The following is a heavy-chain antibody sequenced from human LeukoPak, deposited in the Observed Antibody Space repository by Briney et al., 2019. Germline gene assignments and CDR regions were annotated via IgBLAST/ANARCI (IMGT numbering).Heavy chain of an antibody. Sequence: PGCSLRLSCAASGFTLNNYSMNWVRQAPGEALEGVSYISTSSSTRYYADSVKGRFTISRDNAINSLYLQMNSLRAEDTAVYYCARTRDPPTYYYFYMDVWGKGTTVTVSS. CDR1: GFTLNNYS. CDR2: ISTSSSTR. CDR3: ARTRDPPTYYYFYMDV. J-gene: IGHJ6*03. V-gene: IGHV3-48*04. D-gene: IGHD1-1*01.